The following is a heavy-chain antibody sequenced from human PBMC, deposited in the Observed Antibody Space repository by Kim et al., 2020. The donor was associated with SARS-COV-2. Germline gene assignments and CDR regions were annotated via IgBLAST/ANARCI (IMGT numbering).Heavy chain of an antibody. V-gene: IGHV3-23*01. J-gene: IGHJ3*02. CDR1: GFTFSSYA. CDR2: ISGSGGST. D-gene: IGHD3-22*01. CDR3: AKLRGRYYDSSGFLAPDAFDI. Sequence: GGSLRLSCAASGFTFSSYAMSWVRQAPGKGLEWVSAISGSGGSTYYADSVKGRFTISRDNSKNTLYLQMNSLRAEDTAVYYCAKLRGRYYDSSGFLAPDAFDIWGQGTMVTVSS.